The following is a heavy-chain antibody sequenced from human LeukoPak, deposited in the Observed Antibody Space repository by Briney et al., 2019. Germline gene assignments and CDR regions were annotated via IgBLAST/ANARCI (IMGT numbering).Heavy chain of an antibody. Sequence: LPGGSLRLSCAASGFTFSSHWMGWVRQAPGKGLEWVANIKQDGSEKYYVDSVKGRFTISRDNAKNSLYLQMNSLRAEDTAVYYCARINSGSYYPFDYWGQGTLVTVSS. D-gene: IGHD1-26*01. V-gene: IGHV3-7*01. J-gene: IGHJ4*02. CDR1: GFTFSSHW. CDR3: ARINSGSYYPFDY. CDR2: IKQDGSEK.